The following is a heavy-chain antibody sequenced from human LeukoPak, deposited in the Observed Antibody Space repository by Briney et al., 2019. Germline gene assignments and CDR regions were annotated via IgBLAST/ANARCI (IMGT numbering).Heavy chain of an antibody. CDR1: AFTFSIYG. J-gene: IGHJ4*02. Sequence: GGSLRLSCAASAFTFSIYGMHWVRQAPGKGLEWVAVISYDGSNIYYADSVKGRFTISRDNSKNTLYLQVNSLRVEDTAVYYCARGAVGGYTIAYYFDYWGQGTLVTVSS. CDR3: ARGAVGGYTIAYYFDY. V-gene: IGHV3-30*03. CDR2: ISYDGSNI. D-gene: IGHD3-22*01.